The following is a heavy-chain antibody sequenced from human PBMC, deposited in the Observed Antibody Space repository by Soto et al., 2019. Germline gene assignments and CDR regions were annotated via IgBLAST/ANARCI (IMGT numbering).Heavy chain of an antibody. D-gene: IGHD2-8*01. CDR3: AKDALDGVAY. V-gene: IGHV3-30*18. J-gene: IGHJ4*02. CDR2: ISYDGSNK. Sequence: GALRLSCAASGFTFSSYGMHWVRQAPGKGLEWVAVISYDGSNKYYADSVKGRFTISRDNSKNTLYLQMNSLRAEDTAVYYCAKDALDGVAYWGQGTLVTVSS. CDR1: GFTFSSYG.